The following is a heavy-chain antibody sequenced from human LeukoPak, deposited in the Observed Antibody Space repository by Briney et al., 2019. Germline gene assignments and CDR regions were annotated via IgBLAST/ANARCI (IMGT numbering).Heavy chain of an antibody. CDR3: TGVDSRNYYDS. CDR2: IGSKAKNYAT. CDR1: GFSFSDSA. D-gene: IGHD3-22*01. Sequence: GGSLRLSCAASGFSFSDSAMHWVRRASGKGLEWVGRIGSKAKNYATAYAASVKGRFTISRDDSKNTAYLQMNSLKTEDTAVYYCTGVDSRNYYDSWGQGTLVTVSS. J-gene: IGHJ4*02. V-gene: IGHV3-73*01.